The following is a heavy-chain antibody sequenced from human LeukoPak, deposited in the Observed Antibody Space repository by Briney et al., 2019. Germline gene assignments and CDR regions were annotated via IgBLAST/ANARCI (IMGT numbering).Heavy chain of an antibody. V-gene: IGHV1-46*01. D-gene: IGHD6-13*01. J-gene: IGHJ4*02. CDR2: INPSGGST. CDR1: GYTFTSYY. CDR3: ARDCGSSWYSVGLTTPTTDY. Sequence: ASVKVSCKASGYTFTSYYMHWVRQAPGQGLEWMGIINPSGGSTSYAQKFQGRVTMTRDTSTSTVYMELSSLSSEDTAVYYCARDCGSSWYSVGLTTPTTDYWGQGTLVTVSS.